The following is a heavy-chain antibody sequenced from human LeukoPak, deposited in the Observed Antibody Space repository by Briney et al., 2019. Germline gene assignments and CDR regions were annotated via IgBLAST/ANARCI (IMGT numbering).Heavy chain of an antibody. Sequence: PSETLSLTCTVSGGSISSYYWSWIRQPPGKGLQWIGYISDSGRTNYNPSLKSRVTISVDTSKNHLSLKLTSVTAADTAVYYCARHLKGLLDAFDIWGQGTMVTVSS. J-gene: IGHJ3*02. CDR3: ARHLKGLLDAFDI. CDR1: GGSISSYY. CDR2: ISDSGRT. V-gene: IGHV4-59*01.